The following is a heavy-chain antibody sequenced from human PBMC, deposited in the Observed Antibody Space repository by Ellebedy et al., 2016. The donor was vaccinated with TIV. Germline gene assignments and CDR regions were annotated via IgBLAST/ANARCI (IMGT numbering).Heavy chain of an antibody. J-gene: IGHJ4*02. CDR1: GFTFSDYG. V-gene: IGHV3-30*03. CDR3: APGGTTTVKKGFVY. CDR2: ISNDGRSK. Sequence: GESLKISCVGSGFTFSDYGMHWVRQAPDKGLEWVANISNDGRSKKHADSVKGRFTIPRDNSKSTLYLQMDSLRADDTAVYYCAPGGTTTVKKGFVYWGQGTLVTVSS. D-gene: IGHD4-17*01.